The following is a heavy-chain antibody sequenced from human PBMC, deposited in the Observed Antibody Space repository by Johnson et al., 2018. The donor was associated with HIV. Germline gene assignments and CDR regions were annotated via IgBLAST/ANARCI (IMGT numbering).Heavy chain of an antibody. CDR2: INWNGGST. Sequence: VQLVASGGGVVRPGTSLGLSCTASLFTLDDNGMSWVRPAPGKGLQWVSGINWNGGSTGYADSVKGRFTISSDSAKNSLYLQMKSLRAEDTALYYCARGVSSGYYSNAFDVWGQGTMVTVSS. D-gene: IGHD3-22*01. V-gene: IGHV3-20*04. CDR3: ARGVSSGYYSNAFDV. J-gene: IGHJ3*01. CDR1: LFTLDDNG.